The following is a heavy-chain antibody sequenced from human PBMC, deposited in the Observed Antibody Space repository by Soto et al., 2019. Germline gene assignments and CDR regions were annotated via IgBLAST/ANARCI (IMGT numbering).Heavy chain of an antibody. CDR3: ARDKMIDDFGLGSFDY. V-gene: IGHV1-18*04. Sequence: ASVKVSCKASGYTFTSFGVSWLRQAPGQGPEWMGWISGYNGKTKYTQKVQGRVTLTTDTSTATAYLELRSLRSDDAAVYFCARDKMIDDFGLGSFDYWGQGTVVTVSS. CDR2: ISGYNGKT. J-gene: IGHJ4*02. D-gene: IGHD3-10*01. CDR1: GYTFTSFG.